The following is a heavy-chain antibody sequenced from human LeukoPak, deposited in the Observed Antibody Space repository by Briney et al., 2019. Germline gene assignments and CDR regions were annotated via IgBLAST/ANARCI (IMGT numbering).Heavy chain of an antibody. V-gene: IGHV3-48*01. CDR2: ISTTSTI. CDR3: ASLYDFRTGDPFDY. CDR1: GFTFSSYN. D-gene: IGHD3-3*01. Sequence: PGGSLRLSCAASGFTFSSYNMSWVRQAPGKGPECISSISTTSTIYYADAVKGRFTISRDNGKNSLFLQMDYLRAEDTAVYYCASLYDFRTGDPFDYWGQGTLVTVSS. J-gene: IGHJ4*02.